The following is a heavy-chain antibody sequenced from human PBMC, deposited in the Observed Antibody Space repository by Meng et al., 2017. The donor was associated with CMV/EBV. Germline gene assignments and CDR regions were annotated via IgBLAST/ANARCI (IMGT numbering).Heavy chain of an antibody. CDR3: AKDPAFKAGPYYFDY. J-gene: IGHJ4*02. CDR1: GFTFSSYW. V-gene: IGHV3-30*02. CDR2: IRYDGSNK. Sequence: GGSLRLSCAASGFTFSSYWMSWVRQAPGKGLEWVAFIRYDGSNKYYADSVKGRFTISRDNSKNTLYLQMNSLRAEDTAVYYCAKDPAFKAGPYYFDYWGQGTLVTVSS.